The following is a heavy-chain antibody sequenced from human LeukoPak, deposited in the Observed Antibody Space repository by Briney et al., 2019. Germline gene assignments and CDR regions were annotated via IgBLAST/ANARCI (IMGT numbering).Heavy chain of an antibody. J-gene: IGHJ4*02. D-gene: IGHD6-13*01. CDR3: ATDRMWYSSSWYYFDY. V-gene: IGHV1-24*01. CDR1: GYTLTELS. CDR2: FDPEDGET. Sequence: ASVKVSCKVSGYTLTELSMHWVRQAPGTGLEWMGGFDPEDGETIYAQKFQGRVTMTEDTSTDTAYMELSSLRSEDTAVYYCATDRMWYSSSWYYFDYWGQGTLVTVSS.